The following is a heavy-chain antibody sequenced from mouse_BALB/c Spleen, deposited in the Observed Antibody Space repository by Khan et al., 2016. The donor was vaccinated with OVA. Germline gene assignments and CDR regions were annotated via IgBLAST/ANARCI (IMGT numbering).Heavy chain of an antibody. J-gene: IGHJ3*01. CDR1: GYTFTDYV. CDR3: ATSYDGAWFAY. D-gene: IGHD1-1*01. CDR2: IYPGSGST. Sequence: QIQLVQSGPELVKPGTSVKMSCKATGYTFTDYVISWVKQRTGQGLEWIGEIYPGSGSTYYNGKFKGKATLTADKSSNTAYMQLSSLTSEDSAVSFCATSYDGAWFAYWGQGTLVTVSA. V-gene: IGHV1-77*01.